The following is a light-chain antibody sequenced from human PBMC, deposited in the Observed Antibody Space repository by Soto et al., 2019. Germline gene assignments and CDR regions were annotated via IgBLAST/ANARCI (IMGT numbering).Light chain of an antibody. V-gene: IGKV3-15*01. CDR3: QQYNNWPYT. Sequence: EIVMTQSPATLSVSPGEGATLSCRASQSVSSNLAWYQHKPGQAPRLLINGASTRAAGIPARFSGTGSGTEFTLPISSLQSEDFALYYCQQYNNWPYTFGQGTKLEIK. J-gene: IGKJ2*01. CDR1: QSVSSN. CDR2: GAS.